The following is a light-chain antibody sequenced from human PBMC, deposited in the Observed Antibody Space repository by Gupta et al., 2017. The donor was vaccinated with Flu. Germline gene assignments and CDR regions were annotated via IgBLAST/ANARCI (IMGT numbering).Light chain of an antibody. CDR1: QNIRSY. V-gene: IGKV1-8*01. CDR3: QQYYSYPFT. Sequence: AIPITQSPSSLSTSTGDRVTITCRASQNIRSYLAWYQQKPGKAPKLLIYAASTLQSGVPSTFSGSGSGTDFTLTISRLQSEDFATYYYQQYYSYPFTFGGGTKVEIK. J-gene: IGKJ4*01. CDR2: AAS.